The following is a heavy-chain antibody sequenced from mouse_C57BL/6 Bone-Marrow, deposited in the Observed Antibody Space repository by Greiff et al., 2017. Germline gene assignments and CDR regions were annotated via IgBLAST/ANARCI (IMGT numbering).Heavy chain of an antibody. CDR3: ARHDPYAMDY. Sequence: EVQGVESGGGLVKPGGSLKLSCAASGFTFSSYTMSWVRQTPEKRLEWVATISGGGGNTYYPDSVKGRFTISRDNAKNTLYLQMSSLRSEDTALYYCARHDPYAMDYWGQGTSVTVSS. J-gene: IGHJ4*01. CDR1: GFTFSSYT. CDR2: ISGGGGNT. V-gene: IGHV5-9*01.